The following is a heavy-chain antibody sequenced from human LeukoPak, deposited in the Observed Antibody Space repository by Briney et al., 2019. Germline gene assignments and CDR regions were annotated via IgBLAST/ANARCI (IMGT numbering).Heavy chain of an antibody. Sequence: GGSLRLSCAASGFTFSSYAMSWVRQAPGKGLEWVSAISGSGGSTYYADSVKGRFTISRDNSKNTLYLQMNSLRSEDTAVYYCAKDKGRSSYSDYWGQGTLVTVSS. CDR2: ISGSGGST. CDR3: AKDKGRSSYSDY. V-gene: IGHV3-23*01. D-gene: IGHD3-10*01. J-gene: IGHJ4*02. CDR1: GFTFSSYA.